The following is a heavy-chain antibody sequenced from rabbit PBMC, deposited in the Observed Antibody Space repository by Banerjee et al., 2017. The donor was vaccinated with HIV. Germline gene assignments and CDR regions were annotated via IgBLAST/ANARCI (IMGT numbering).Heavy chain of an antibody. CDR3: ARVNDVINYAIDL. CDR2: IYAGSSGNT. Sequence: QSLEESGGDLVKPGASLTLTCTASGFSFSSNYWICWVRQAPGKGPEWIACIYAGSSGNTYYASWAKGRFTISKTSSTTVTLQMTSLTAADTATYVCARVNDVINYAIDLWGQGTLVTVS. V-gene: IGHV1S40*01. J-gene: IGHJ3*01. CDR1: GFSFSSNYW. D-gene: IGHD6-1*01.